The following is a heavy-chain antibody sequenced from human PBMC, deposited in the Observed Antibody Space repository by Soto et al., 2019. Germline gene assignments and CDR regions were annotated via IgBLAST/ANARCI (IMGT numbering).Heavy chain of an antibody. Sequence: GGSLRLSCVASGFTFNKHALAWVRQAPGKGLEWVSAISGSGSSTYDSDSVKGRFTISRDNSNNTLYLQMNSLRAEDTAIYYSARPHGVITVISAFDNWGQGTPVTVSS. V-gene: IGHV3-23*01. CDR3: ARPHGVITVISAFDN. D-gene: IGHD3-22*01. CDR1: GFTFNKHA. CDR2: ISGSGSST. J-gene: IGHJ4*02.